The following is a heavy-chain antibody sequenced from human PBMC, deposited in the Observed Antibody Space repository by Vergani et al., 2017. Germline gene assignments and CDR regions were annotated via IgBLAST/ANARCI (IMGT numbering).Heavy chain of an antibody. CDR3: ASEVVVVAATPFGMDV. D-gene: IGHD2-15*01. Sequence: EVQLLESGGGLVQPGESLRVSCAVSGFTFSSYAMSWVRQAPGKGLEWVSSISGSGGSTYYADSVKGRFTISRDNSKNTLYLQMNSLRAEDTAVYYCASEVVVVAATPFGMDVWGQGTTVTVSS. J-gene: IGHJ6*02. V-gene: IGHV3-23*01. CDR1: GFTFSSYA. CDR2: ISGSGGST.